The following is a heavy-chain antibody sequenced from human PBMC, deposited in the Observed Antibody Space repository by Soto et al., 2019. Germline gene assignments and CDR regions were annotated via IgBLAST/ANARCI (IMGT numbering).Heavy chain of an antibody. CDR2: IIPIFGTA. CDR1: GGTFSSYA. V-gene: IGHV1-69*06. D-gene: IGHD3-22*01. J-gene: IGHJ4*02. Sequence: RASVKVSYKASGGTFSSYAISWVRQAPGQGLEWMGGIIPIFGTANYEQKFQGRVTITADKSTSTAYMELSSLRSEDTAVYYCAREGVDDSSGYHVSYFLEYGGKGTLFNFSS. CDR3: AREGVDDSSGYHVSYFLEY.